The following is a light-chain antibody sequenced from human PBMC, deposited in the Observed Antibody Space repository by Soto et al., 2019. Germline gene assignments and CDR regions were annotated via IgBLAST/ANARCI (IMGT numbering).Light chain of an antibody. V-gene: IGKV1-5*03. CDR3: QQYNSFPT. J-gene: IGKJ1*01. CDR1: HSISSW. Sequence: DIQMTQSPSTLSASVGDRVTITCRASHSISSWLAWYQQKPGKAPNLLIYRASSLESGVPSRCSGSGSGTEFTLTISSLQPDDFATYYCQQYNSFPTFGQGTKVEIK. CDR2: RAS.